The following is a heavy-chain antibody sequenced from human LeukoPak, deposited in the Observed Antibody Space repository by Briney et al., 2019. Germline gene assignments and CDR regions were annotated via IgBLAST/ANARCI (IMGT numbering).Heavy chain of an antibody. D-gene: IGHD3-3*01. Sequence: ASVKVSCKASGYTFTNYGISWVRQAPGQGLEWMGWICAHNGNTNYAQKLQGRVTMTTDTSTSTAYMELRSLRSDDTAVYYCARAALPFLEWLLSDKGAFDLWGQGTMITVSS. V-gene: IGHV1-18*01. CDR1: GYTFTNYG. CDR3: ARAALPFLEWLLSDKGAFDL. J-gene: IGHJ3*01. CDR2: ICAHNGNT.